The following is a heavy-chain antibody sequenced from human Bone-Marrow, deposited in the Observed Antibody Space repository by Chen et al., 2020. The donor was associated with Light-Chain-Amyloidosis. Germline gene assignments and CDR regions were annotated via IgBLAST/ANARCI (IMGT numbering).Heavy chain of an antibody. CDR3: ARGPSEVKWGVVVGAFTFDF. Sequence: QLQESGPGLVEPSKTLSLTCTVSGVSSITSREYYWGWMRQTPGKGLEWIGNIFYVDITYYNPSLKSRVALSVDPSDNRFSLRLKSVTAGDTAMYYCARGPSEVKWGVVVGAFTFDFWGQGTMVSVS. D-gene: IGHD3-3*01. CDR2: IFYVDIT. V-gene: IGHV4-39*02. J-gene: IGHJ3*01. CDR1: GVSSITSREYY.